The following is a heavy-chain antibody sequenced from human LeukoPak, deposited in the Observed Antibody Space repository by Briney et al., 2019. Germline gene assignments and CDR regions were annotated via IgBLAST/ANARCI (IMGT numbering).Heavy chain of an antibody. D-gene: IGHD3-22*01. CDR3: ARLTPRYYDSSGARDYFDY. Sequence: SETLSLTCAVYGGSFSGYYWGWIRQPPGKGLEWIGSIYYSGSTYYNPSLKSRVTISVDTSKNQFSLKLSSVTAADTAVYYCARLTPRYYDSSGARDYFDYWGQGTLVTVSS. J-gene: IGHJ4*02. CDR2: IYYSGST. V-gene: IGHV4-39*01. CDR1: GGSFSGYY.